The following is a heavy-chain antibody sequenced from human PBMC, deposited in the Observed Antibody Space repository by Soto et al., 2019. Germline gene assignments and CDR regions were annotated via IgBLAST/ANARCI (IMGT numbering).Heavy chain of an antibody. Sequence: QVQVVESGGGVVQPGRSLRLSCTASGFTFSGHAMHWVRQPPGKGLEWVAQIWYDGSNKYYADSVKGRFTISRDNAKNTLDVQRDSLRVEDTAVYYCARDGQALAPYALDVWGQGTSGTVSS. CDR1: GFTFSGHA. J-gene: IGHJ6*02. CDR2: IWYDGSNK. V-gene: IGHV3-33*01. CDR3: ARDGQALAPYALDV. D-gene: IGHD6-13*01.